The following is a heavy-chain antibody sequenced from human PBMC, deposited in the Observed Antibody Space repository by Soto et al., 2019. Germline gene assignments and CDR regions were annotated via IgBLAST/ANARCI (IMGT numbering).Heavy chain of an antibody. Sequence: QVQLVQSGAEVKKPGSSVKVSCKASGGTFSSYTISWVRQAPGQGLEWMGRIIPILGIANYAQKFQGRVTITADKSTSTAYRELSSLRSEDTAVYYCAGDCSSTSCYAYPWGQGTLVTVSS. J-gene: IGHJ5*02. CDR2: IIPILGIA. D-gene: IGHD2-2*01. CDR1: GGTFSSYT. V-gene: IGHV1-69*08. CDR3: AGDCSSTSCYAYP.